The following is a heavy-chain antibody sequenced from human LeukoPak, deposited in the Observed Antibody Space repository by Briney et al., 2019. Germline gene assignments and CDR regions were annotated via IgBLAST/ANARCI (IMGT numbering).Heavy chain of an antibody. J-gene: IGHJ4*02. CDR2: IKSKSDGGTV. CDR1: GFTFSSYA. V-gene: IGHV3-15*01. CDR3: TKDLAR. Sequence: GGSLRLSCAASGFTFSSYAMSWVRQAPGRGLEYIGRIKSKSDGGTVAYAAPVKGRFTISRDDSQNTLFLQMSSLKTEDTAVYYCTKDLARWGQGTLVTVSS.